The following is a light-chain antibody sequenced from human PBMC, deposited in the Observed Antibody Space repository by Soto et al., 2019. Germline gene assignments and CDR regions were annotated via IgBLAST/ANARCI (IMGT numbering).Light chain of an antibody. V-gene: IGKV1-39*01. CDR2: AAS. J-gene: IGKJ1*01. Sequence: DIQMTQSPSSLSASVGDRVTITCRACQSISSYLNWYQQKPGKAPKLLIYAASSLQSGVPSRFSGSGSGTDFTLTISSLQPEDFATYNCQQSYSTPWTVGQGTKVESK. CDR1: QSISSY. CDR3: QQSYSTPWT.